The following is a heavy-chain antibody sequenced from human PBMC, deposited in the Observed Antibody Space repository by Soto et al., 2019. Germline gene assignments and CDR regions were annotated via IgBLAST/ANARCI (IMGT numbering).Heavy chain of an antibody. D-gene: IGHD3-22*01. Sequence: EVQLVQSGAEVKKPGESLKISCKGSGYSFTTYWIGWVRQMPGKGLEWMGIIYPGDSDTGYSPSFQGQVTISADKSISPAYLQWSSLKASDTAMYYCARGHSDYDSSGYQSDYWGQGTLVTVSS. V-gene: IGHV5-51*01. CDR2: IYPGDSDT. CDR3: ARGHSDYDSSGYQSDY. CDR1: GYSFTTYW. J-gene: IGHJ4*02.